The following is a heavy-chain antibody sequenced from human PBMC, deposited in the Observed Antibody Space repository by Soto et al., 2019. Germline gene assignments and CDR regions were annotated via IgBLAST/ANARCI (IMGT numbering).Heavy chain of an antibody. V-gene: IGHV1-69*02. CDR1: GGTFSSYT. CDR3: ARVIAAAGYYYYYYMDV. D-gene: IGHD6-13*01. CDR2: IIPILGIA. J-gene: IGHJ6*03. Sequence: GASVKVSCKASGGTFSSYTISWVRQAPGQGLEWMGRIIPILGIANYAQKFQGRVTITADKSTSTAYMELSSLRSDDTAVYYCARVIAAAGYYYYYYMDVWGKGTTVTVSS.